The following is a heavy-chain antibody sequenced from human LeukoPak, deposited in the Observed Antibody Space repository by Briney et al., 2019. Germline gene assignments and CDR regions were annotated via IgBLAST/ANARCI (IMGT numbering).Heavy chain of an antibody. J-gene: IGHJ5*02. CDR1: GGTFSSYG. Sequence: ASVKVSCKASGGTFSSYGISWVRQAPGQGLEWMGWISAYNGNTNYAQKLQGRVTMTTDTSTSTAYMELRSLRSDDTAVYYCARDSSTGIAAEWFDPWGQGTLVTVSS. D-gene: IGHD6-13*01. CDR3: ARDSSTGIAAEWFDP. CDR2: ISAYNGNT. V-gene: IGHV1-18*01.